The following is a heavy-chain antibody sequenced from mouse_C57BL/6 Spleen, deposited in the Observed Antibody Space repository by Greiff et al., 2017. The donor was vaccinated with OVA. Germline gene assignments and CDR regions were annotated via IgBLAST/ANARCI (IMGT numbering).Heavy chain of an antibody. CDR3: ETFYDYDGEAYYAMDY. CDR2: ISSGSSTI. J-gene: IGHJ4*01. Sequence: EVKLVESGGGLVKPGGSLKLSCAASGFTFSDYGMHWVRQAPEKGLEWVAYISSGSSTIYYADTVKGRFTISRDNAKNTLFLQMTSLRSEDTAMYDCETFYDYDGEAYYAMDYWGQGTSVTVSS. D-gene: IGHD2-4*01. CDR1: GFTFSDYG. V-gene: IGHV5-17*01.